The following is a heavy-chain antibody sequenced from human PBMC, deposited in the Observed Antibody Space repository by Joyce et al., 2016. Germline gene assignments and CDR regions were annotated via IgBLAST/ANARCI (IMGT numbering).Heavy chain of an antibody. D-gene: IGHD3-22*01. CDR2: IGWNSDNI. J-gene: IGHJ4*02. V-gene: IGHV3-9*01. CDR1: GFTFREYA. Sequence: TASGFTFREYAMHWVRQAPGKGLEWVSGIGWNSDNIDYADSVKCRFTISRDNAKKSLYLQMNSLRAEDTAFYYCAKDTYYYDSSGNNYFDYWGQGTLVTVSS. CDR3: AKDTYYYDSSGNNYFDY.